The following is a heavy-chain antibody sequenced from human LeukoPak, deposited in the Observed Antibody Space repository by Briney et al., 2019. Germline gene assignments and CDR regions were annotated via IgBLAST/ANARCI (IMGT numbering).Heavy chain of an antibody. CDR3: AKPLMRDRWFGES. J-gene: IGHJ5*02. CDR2: ISRSSGYI. D-gene: IGHD3-10*01. CDR1: GFTFSSYS. V-gene: IGHV3-21*01. Sequence: GGLRLSCAASGFTFSSYSMNWVRQAPGKGLEGVSSISRSSGYIYYAESVKGRFTISRDTSRNALYLHMNSLRPEDTAVYYCAKPLMRDRWFGESWGQGTLVSVSS.